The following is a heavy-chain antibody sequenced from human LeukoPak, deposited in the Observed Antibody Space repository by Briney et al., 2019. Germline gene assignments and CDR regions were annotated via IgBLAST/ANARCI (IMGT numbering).Heavy chain of an antibody. Sequence: EGSLRLSCAASGFTFSSYDMHWVRQATGKGLEWVSAIGTAGDTYYPGSVKGRFTISRENAKNSLYLQMNSLRAGDTAVYYCARVLTARSGGYDAFDIWGQGTMVTVSS. CDR2: IGTAGDT. V-gene: IGHV3-13*01. CDR3: ARVLTARSGGYDAFDI. D-gene: IGHD6-25*01. J-gene: IGHJ3*02. CDR1: GFTFSSYD.